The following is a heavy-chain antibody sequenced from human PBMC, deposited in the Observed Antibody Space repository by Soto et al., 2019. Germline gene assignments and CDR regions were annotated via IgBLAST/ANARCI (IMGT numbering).Heavy chain of an antibody. CDR1: GFTFSSYW. CDR2: IKQDGSEK. J-gene: IGHJ3*02. V-gene: IGHV3-7*05. Sequence: GGSLRLSCAASGFTFSSYWMSWVRQAPGKGLEWVANIKQDGSEKYYVDSVKGRFTISRDNAKNSLYLQMNSLRAEDTAVYYCASGRNDYVWGSYRRPGGAFDIWGQGTMVTVSS. CDR3: ASGRNDYVWGSYRRPGGAFDI. D-gene: IGHD3-16*02.